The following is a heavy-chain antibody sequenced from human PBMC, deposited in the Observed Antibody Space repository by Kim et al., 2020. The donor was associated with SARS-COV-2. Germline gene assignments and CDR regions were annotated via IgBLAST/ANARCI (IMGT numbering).Heavy chain of an antibody. V-gene: IGHV4-39*01. D-gene: IGHD5-12*01. CDR2: IYYSGST. Sequence: SQTLSLTCTVSGGSISSSSYYWGWIRQPPGKGLEWIGSIYYSGSTYYNPSLKSRVTISVDTSKNQFSLKLSSVTAADTAVYYCARRDGYNPFDIWGQGTMVTVSS. CDR1: GGSISSSSYY. J-gene: IGHJ3*02. CDR3: ARRDGYNPFDI.